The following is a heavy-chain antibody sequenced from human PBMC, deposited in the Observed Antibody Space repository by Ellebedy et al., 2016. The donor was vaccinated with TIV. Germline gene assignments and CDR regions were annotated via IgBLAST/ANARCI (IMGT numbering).Heavy chain of an antibody. D-gene: IGHD3-10*01. J-gene: IGHJ6*03. V-gene: IGHV3-7*01. CDR3: ARAGSGSYYNEVGSLSSSYDYYYMDV. Sequence: GESLKISXAASGFTFSSYWMSWVRQAPGKGLEWVANIKQDGSEKYYVDSVKGRFTISRDNAKNSLYLQMNSLRAEDTAVYYCARAGSGSYYNEVGSLSSSYDYYYMDVWGKGTTVTVSS. CDR1: GFTFSSYW. CDR2: IKQDGSEK.